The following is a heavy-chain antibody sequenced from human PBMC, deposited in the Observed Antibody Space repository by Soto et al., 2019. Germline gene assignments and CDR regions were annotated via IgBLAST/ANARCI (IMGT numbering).Heavy chain of an antibody. J-gene: IGHJ3*02. CDR3: ASDRSYYDFSSRYFGAGDAFDI. D-gene: IGHD3-3*01. Sequence: QVQLVQSGAEVKKPGASVKVSCKASGYTFTSYGISCVRQAPGQGLELMGWISAYNGNTNYAQKLQCRVTMTTDTSTSTAYMELRSLRSDDTAGYYCASDRSYYDFSSRYFGAGDAFDIWRQGTIVTVSS. V-gene: IGHV1-18*01. CDR1: GYTFTSYG. CDR2: ISAYNGNT.